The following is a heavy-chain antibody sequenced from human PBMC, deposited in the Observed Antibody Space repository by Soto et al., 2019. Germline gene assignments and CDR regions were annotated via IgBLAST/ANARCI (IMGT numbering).Heavy chain of an antibody. CDR1: GGTFSSYA. J-gene: IGHJ4*02. CDR3: ARARATIAAAAIFDC. V-gene: IGHV1-69*13. D-gene: IGHD6-13*01. CDR2: IIPIFGTA. Sequence: PSVKVSCKASGGTFSSYAISWVRQAPGQGLEWKGEIIPIFGTANYAQKFQGRVTITADESTSTAYMELTSVTAADTAVYYCARARATIAAAAIFDCWGQGTLVTVSS.